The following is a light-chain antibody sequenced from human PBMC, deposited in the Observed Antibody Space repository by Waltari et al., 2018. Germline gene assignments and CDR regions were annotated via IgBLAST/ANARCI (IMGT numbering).Light chain of an antibody. CDR2: GNV. V-gene: IGLV1-40*01. J-gene: IGLJ3*02. CDR1: SSNIGAGYD. CDR3: QSYDSSLRGWV. Sequence: QSVLTQPPSVSGAPGQRVTIPCTGSSSNIGAGYDVHWYTQLPGTAPKVLIYGNVNRPSGVPDRFSGSKSGTSGSLAITGLQAEDEADYYCQSYDSSLRGWVFGGGTKLTVL.